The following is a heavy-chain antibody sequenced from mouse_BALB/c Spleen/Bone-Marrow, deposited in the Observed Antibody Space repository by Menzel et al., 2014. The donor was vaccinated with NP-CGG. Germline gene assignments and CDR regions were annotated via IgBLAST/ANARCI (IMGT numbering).Heavy chain of an antibody. V-gene: IGHV1-80*01. Sequence: QVQLKESGAELVRPGSSVKIFRESSGYVFSTYWINWVKQRPGQGLEWIGQIYPGDGDTDYNGKFKDKATLTADKSSNTAYMQLSSLTSEDSAVYFCARGGISVDYWGQGTTLTVSS. CDR3: ARGGISVDY. CDR1: GYVFSTYW. J-gene: IGHJ2*01. CDR2: IYPGDGDT.